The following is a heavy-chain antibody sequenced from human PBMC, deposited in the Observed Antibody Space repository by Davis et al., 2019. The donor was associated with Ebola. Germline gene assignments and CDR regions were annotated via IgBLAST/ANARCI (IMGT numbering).Heavy chain of an antibody. CDR2: INPSGGST. Sequence: AASVKVSCKASGYTFTSYYMHWVRQAPGQGLEWMGIINPSGGSTSYAQKFQGRVTMTRDTFTRTVYMELSSLRSKDTAVYYCARTDSSGWYGNWFDPWGQGTLVTVSS. V-gene: IGHV1-46*01. D-gene: IGHD6-19*01. CDR3: ARTDSSGWYGNWFDP. J-gene: IGHJ5*02. CDR1: GYTFTSYY.